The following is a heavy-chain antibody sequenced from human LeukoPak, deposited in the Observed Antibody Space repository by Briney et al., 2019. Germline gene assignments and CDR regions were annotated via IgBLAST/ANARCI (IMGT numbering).Heavy chain of an antibody. CDR1: GFTFSSYG. CDR2: IKQDGSDK. CDR3: ARGLSGDYC. V-gene: IGHV3-7*01. J-gene: IGHJ4*02. D-gene: IGHD3-10*01. Sequence: QPGGSLRLSCAASGFTFSSYGMSWVRQAPGKGLEWVAYIKQDGSDKYYVDSVKGRFTISRDNAKSSLYLQMNSLRAEDKAVYYCARGLSGDYCWGQGTLVTVSS.